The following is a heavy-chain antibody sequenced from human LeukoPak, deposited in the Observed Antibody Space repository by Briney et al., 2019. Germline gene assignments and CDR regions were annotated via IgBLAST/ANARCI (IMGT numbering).Heavy chain of an antibody. D-gene: IGHD2-15*01. J-gene: IGHJ4*02. CDR1: GYTFTTYY. Sequence: ASVKVSCKASGYTFTTYYMHWVRQAPGQGLEWMGIINPSGGSTSYAQKFQGRVTMTRDTSTGTVYMQLSSLRSGDTAVYYCARDPGSDCSGGSCYLDYWGQGALVTVSS. CDR3: ARDPGSDCSGGSCYLDY. CDR2: INPSGGST. V-gene: IGHV1-46*01.